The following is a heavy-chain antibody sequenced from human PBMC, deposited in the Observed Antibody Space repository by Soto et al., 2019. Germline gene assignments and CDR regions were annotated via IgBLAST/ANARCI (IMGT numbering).Heavy chain of an antibody. CDR3: AKDLYSSSWYSYDVGMDV. J-gene: IGHJ6*02. CDR2: ISYDGSNK. D-gene: IGHD6-13*01. CDR1: GFTFSSYG. Sequence: QVPLVESGGGVVQPGRSLRLSCAASGFTFSSYGMHWVRQAPGKGLEWVAVISYDGSNKYYADSVKGRFTISRDNSKNTLYLQMNSLRAEDTAVYYCAKDLYSSSWYSYDVGMDVWGQGTTVTVSS. V-gene: IGHV3-30*18.